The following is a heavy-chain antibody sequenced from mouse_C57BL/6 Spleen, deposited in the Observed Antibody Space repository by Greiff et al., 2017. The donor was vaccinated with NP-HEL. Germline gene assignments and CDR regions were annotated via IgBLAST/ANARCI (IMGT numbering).Heavy chain of an antibody. D-gene: IGHD2-2*01. V-gene: IGHV5-17*01. CDR2: ISSGSSTI. CDR1: GFTFSDYG. CDR3: ARGSTMVTTRAWFAY. Sequence: EVQRVESGGGLVKPGGSLKLSCAASGFTFSDYGMHWVRQAPEKGLEWVAYISSGSSTIYYADTVKGRFTISRDNAKNTLFLQMTSLRSEDTAMYYCARGSTMVTTRAWFAYWGQGTLVTVSA. J-gene: IGHJ3*01.